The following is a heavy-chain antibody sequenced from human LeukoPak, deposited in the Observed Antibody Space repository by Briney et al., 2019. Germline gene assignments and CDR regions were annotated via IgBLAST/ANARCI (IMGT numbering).Heavy chain of an antibody. CDR3: ARSTSDPNMGV. J-gene: IGHJ6*04. CDR1: GFSLTTYW. V-gene: IGHV5-51*01. CDR2: IYFDDSDA. Sequence: GESLKISCKGSGFSLTTYWIVWVRQMPGKGLEWMGMIYFDDSDARYSPSFQGQVTISADRSINTAYLQWSSLKASDTAMYYCARSTSDPNMGVWGVGTTVTVSS.